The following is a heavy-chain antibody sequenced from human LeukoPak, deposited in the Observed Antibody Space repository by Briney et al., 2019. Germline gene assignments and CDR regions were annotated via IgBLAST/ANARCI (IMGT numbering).Heavy chain of an antibody. CDR1: GFTFRSYG. Sequence: PGGSLRLSCVASGFTFRSYGMHWVRQAPGRGLEWVAVIWSDGSEKYYADSVKGRFTISRDNSNSTLFLQMHSLRGEDTAVYYCARWLQDYWGQGTLVTVSS. CDR3: ARWLQDY. V-gene: IGHV3-33*01. CDR2: IWSDGSEK. J-gene: IGHJ4*02. D-gene: IGHD5-24*01.